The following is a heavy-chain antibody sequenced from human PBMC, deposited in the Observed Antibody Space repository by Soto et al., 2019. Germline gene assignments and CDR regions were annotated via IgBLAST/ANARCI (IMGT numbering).Heavy chain of an antibody. V-gene: IGHV3-74*01. CDR3: ARGGLYFDS. CDR1: GFTFSSYW. Sequence: PGGSLRLSCAASGFTFSSYWMHWVRQTPGKGLVWVSRINSVGSSTYYADSVTGRFTISRDNAKNTLYLQMNTLRAEDTAVYYCARGGLYFDSWGQGTLVTVSS. CDR2: INSVGSST. J-gene: IGHJ4*02.